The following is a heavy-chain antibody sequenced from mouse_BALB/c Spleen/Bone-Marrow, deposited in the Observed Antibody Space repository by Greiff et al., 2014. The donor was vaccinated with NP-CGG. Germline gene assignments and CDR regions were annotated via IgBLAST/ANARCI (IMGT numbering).Heavy chain of an antibody. CDR2: ISDGGTYT. V-gene: IGHV5-4*02. J-gene: IGHJ4*01. CDR3: TRSGKRYGAMDY. Sequence: DVQLVESGGGLVKPGGSLKLSCAASGFTFSDYYMYWVRQTPEKRLEWVATISDGGTYTFYPDSVKGRFTISRDNAKNNLYLQVSSLQSEDTAMYYCTRSGKRYGAMDYWGQGTSVTVSS. CDR1: GFTFSDYY. D-gene: IGHD2-10*02.